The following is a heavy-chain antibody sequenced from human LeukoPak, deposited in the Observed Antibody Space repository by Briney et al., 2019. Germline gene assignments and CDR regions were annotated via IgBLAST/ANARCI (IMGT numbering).Heavy chain of an antibody. CDR1: GFIFCHYD. Sequence: GGSLRLSCAASGFIFCHYDMHWVRQSTGQGLEWVSAIGAGGDTYHTDSVKGRFTISRENAKNSLYLQMNSLRAEDTAVYYCVREIRENAVGLPATRNYYYGLDVWGLGTTVTVS. V-gene: IGHV3-13*01. CDR3: VREIRENAVGLPATRNYYYGLDV. CDR2: IGAGGDT. J-gene: IGHJ6*02. D-gene: IGHD1-26*01.